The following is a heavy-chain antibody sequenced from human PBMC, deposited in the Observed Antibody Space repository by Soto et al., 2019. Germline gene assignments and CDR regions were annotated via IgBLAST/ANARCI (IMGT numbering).Heavy chain of an antibody. CDR2: IYYSGST. CDR1: GDSISSGVYY. Sequence: SETLSLTCTVSGDSISSGVYYWSWIRQHPGKGLEWIGYIYYSGSTYYNPSLKSRVIISVDTSKNQFSLKLSSVTAADTAVYYCARGSTVAAILFDYWGQGTLVTVS. J-gene: IGHJ4*02. D-gene: IGHD2-15*01. CDR3: ARGSTVAAILFDY. V-gene: IGHV4-31*03.